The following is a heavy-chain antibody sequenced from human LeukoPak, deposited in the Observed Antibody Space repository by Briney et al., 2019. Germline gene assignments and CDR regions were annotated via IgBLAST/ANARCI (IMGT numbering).Heavy chain of an antibody. Sequence: PGGSLRLSCAASGFAFSNFAMSWVRQAPGKGLEWVSGMSGSGGSSYYADSVKGRFTISRDNSKNALYLQMNSLRADDTALYYCAKMEGQRLYDYCMDVWGKGTTVTVSS. V-gene: IGHV3-23*01. J-gene: IGHJ6*03. CDR1: GFAFSNFA. CDR3: AKMEGQRLYDYCMDV. D-gene: IGHD3-3*01. CDR2: MSGSGGSS.